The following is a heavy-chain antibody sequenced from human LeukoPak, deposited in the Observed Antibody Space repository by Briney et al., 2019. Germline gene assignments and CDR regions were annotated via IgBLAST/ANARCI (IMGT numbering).Heavy chain of an antibody. CDR1: GFTFSSYA. V-gene: IGHV3-23*01. J-gene: IGHJ3*02. CDR2: ISGSGGST. CDR3: GKSLSWNLNAFDI. Sequence: GASLRLSCAASGFTFSSYAMSWVRQAPGKGLEWVSAISGSGGSTYYADSVKGRFTISRDNPKNTLYLQMNSLRAEDTAVYYCGKSLSWNLNAFDIWGQGTMVTVSS. D-gene: IGHD1-7*01.